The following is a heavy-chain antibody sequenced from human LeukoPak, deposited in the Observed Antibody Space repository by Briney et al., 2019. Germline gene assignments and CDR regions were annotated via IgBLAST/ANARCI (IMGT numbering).Heavy chain of an antibody. D-gene: IGHD1-7*01. CDR3: ARDRGRITGTYLDY. CDR2: ISSSSSYI. CDR1: GFTFAGYA. Sequence: GGSLRLSCITSGFTFAGYAMSWVRQAPGKGLEWVSSISSSSSYIYYADSVKGRFTISRDNAKNSLYLQMNSLRAEDTAVYYCARDRGRITGTYLDYWGQGTLVTVSS. J-gene: IGHJ4*02. V-gene: IGHV3-21*01.